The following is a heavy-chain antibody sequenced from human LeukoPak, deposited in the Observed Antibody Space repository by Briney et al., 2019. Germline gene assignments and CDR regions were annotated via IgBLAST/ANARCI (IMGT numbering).Heavy chain of an antibody. D-gene: IGHD2-15*01. Sequence: SQTLSLTCTVSGGSISSGDYYWSWIRQPPGKGLEWIGYIYYSGSTYYNPSLKSRVTISVDTSKNQFSLKLSSATAADTAVYYCARHLHGYSLGYYYMDVWGKGTTVTVSS. CDR2: IYYSGST. CDR1: GGSISSGDYY. J-gene: IGHJ6*03. CDR3: ARHLHGYSLGYYYMDV. V-gene: IGHV4-30-4*08.